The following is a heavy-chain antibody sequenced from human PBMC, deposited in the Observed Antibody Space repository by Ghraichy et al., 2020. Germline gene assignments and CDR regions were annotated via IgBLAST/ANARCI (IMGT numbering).Heavy chain of an antibody. CDR3: ARDQGSTSFFSYYGLDV. CDR1: GLNFGASY. CDR2: IKGDGREK. J-gene: IGHJ6*02. D-gene: IGHD6-13*01. V-gene: IGHV3-7*01. Sequence: GGSLRLSCAASGLNFGASYMRWVRQAPGKGLEWVAKIKGDGREKYYVDSVEGRFTISRDNAKNSLYLQMNSLRAEDAAVYYCARDQGSTSFFSYYGLDVCGQRTTVTISS.